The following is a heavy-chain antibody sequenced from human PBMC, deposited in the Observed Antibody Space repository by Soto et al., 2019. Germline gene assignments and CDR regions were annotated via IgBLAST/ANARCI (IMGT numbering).Heavy chain of an antibody. CDR1: GGSISSGGYS. CDR2: IYHSGST. CDR3: ARAYGSPRMWYFDY. V-gene: IGHV4-30-2*01. D-gene: IGHD4-17*01. J-gene: IGHJ4*02. Sequence: PSETLSLTCAVSGGSISSGGYSWSWIRQPPGKGLEWIGYIYHSGSTYYNPSLKSRVTISVGRSKNQFSLKLSSVTAADTAVYYCARAYGSPRMWYFDYWGQGTLVTVSS.